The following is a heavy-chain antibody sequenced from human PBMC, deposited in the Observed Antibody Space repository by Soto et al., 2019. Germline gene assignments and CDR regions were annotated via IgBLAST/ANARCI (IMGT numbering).Heavy chain of an antibody. Sequence: LRLSCAASGYSSFSYYSMNWVRQAPGKGLEWVSFISGRGSPIYYADSVRGRFTISRDNAKNSLSLEMNNLRVEDTAVYYCARVRGHSYGYVDYWGQGTLVTVSS. D-gene: IGHD5-18*01. CDR1: GYSSFSYYS. CDR3: ARVRGHSYGYVDY. J-gene: IGHJ4*02. V-gene: IGHV3-48*01. CDR2: ISGRGSPI.